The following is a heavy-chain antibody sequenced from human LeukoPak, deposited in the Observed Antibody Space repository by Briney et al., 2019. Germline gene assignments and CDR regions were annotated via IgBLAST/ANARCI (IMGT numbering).Heavy chain of an antibody. Sequence: GGSLRLSCAASALSFSTYGMHWVRQAPGKGLEWVAFISYDGSRQYYADSVKGRFTISRDNSKNTLYLQMNSLRAEDTAVYSCAKDQNPGIVVAGVDYWGQGTLVTVSS. CDR3: AKDQNPGIVVAGVDY. CDR1: ALSFSTYG. D-gene: IGHD6-19*01. J-gene: IGHJ4*02. V-gene: IGHV3-30*18. CDR2: ISYDGSRQ.